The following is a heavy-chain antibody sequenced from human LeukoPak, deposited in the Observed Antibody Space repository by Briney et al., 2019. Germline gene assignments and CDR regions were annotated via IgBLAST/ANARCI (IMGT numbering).Heavy chain of an antibody. CDR1: GFTFSDFD. CDR3: ARNQPTRNDGSPLFGY. Sequence: GGSLCLSCAVSGFTFSDFDMSWVRQAPGKGLEWLSYISSSGATIYYADSVKGRFTISRDNAKNSLFLQINSLSAEDTAVYFCARNQPTRNDGSPLFGYWGRRILVTVSS. D-gene: IGHD1-1*01. J-gene: IGHJ4*02. V-gene: IGHV3-11*01. CDR2: ISSSGATI.